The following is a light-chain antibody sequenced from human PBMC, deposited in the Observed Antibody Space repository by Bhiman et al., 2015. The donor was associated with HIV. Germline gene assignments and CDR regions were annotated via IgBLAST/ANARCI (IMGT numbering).Light chain of an antibody. CDR1: SSDVGGYNY. V-gene: IGLV2-14*01. Sequence: QSALTQPASVSGSPGQSITISCTGTSSDVGGYNYVSWYQHHPGKAPKLIIYEVNKRPSGVPARFSGSKSGNTASLTISGLQAEDEADYYCSSLTSSLTYVFGTGTNVTVL. J-gene: IGLJ1*01. CDR2: EVN. CDR3: SSLTSSLTYV.